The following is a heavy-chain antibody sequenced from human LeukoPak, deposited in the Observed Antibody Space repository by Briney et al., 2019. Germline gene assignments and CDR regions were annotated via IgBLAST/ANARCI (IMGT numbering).Heavy chain of an antibody. CDR2: IIPIFGTA. CDR3: ARGPARLYSGYDYGHFDY. CDR1: GGTFSSYA. D-gene: IGHD5-12*01. V-gene: IGHV1-69*06. Sequence: SVKVSCKASGGTFSSYAISWVRQAPGQGLEWMGGIIPIFGTANYAQKFQGRVTITADKSTSTAYMELSSLRSEDTAVYYCARGPARLYSGYDYGHFDYWGQGALVTVSS. J-gene: IGHJ4*02.